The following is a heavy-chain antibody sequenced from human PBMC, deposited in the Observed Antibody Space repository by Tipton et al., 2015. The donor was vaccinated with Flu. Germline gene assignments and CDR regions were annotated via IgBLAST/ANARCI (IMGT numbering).Heavy chain of an antibody. J-gene: IGHJ5*02. CDR3: AREDAPKATDP. Sequence: QLVQSGTEVKKPGASVKVSCKGSGYTFSLHGISWVRQAPGQGLEWMGWIYPQSGGTSYSQKFQGRVTMTRDTSISTAYLELSSLRSDDTAVYYCAREDAPKATDPWGQGTLVTVSS. CDR1: GYTFSLHG. CDR2: IYPQSGGT. V-gene: IGHV1-2*02.